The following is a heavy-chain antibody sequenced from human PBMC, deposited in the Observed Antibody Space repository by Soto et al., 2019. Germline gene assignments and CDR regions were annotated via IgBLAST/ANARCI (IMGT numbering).Heavy chain of an antibody. CDR3: ARNRWQTGDFDY. Sequence: QVQLVQSGAEVKKPGASVKVSCKASGYTFTNYDINWVRQASGQGLEWMGWMSPDSGNTGYAQKFQGRVTMTRDTSISTAFMELTSLSSEDTAVYYCARNRWQTGDFDYWGQGTLVTVSS. D-gene: IGHD7-27*01. V-gene: IGHV1-8*01. J-gene: IGHJ4*02. CDR1: GYTFTNYD. CDR2: MSPDSGNT.